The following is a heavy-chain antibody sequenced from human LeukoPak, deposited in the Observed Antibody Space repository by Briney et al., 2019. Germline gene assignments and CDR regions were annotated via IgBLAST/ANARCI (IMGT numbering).Heavy chain of an antibody. CDR2: ISGSGGST. CDR3: AKAQYSSSWYGAAFDI. Sequence: GGSLRLSCAASGFTVSTNFMTWVRQAPGKGLEWVSAISGSGGSTYYADSVKGRFTISRDNSKNTLYLQMNSLRAEDTAVYYCAKAQYSSSWYGAAFDIWGQGTMVTVSS. CDR1: GFTVSTNF. V-gene: IGHV3-23*01. D-gene: IGHD6-13*01. J-gene: IGHJ3*02.